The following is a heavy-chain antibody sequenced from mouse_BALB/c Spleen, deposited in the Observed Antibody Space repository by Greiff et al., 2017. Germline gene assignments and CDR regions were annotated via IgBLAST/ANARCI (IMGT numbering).Heavy chain of an antibody. CDR1: GYTFTSYW. CDR2: IYPGSGST. Sequence: LQQPGSELVRPGASVKLSCKASGYTFTSYWMHWVKQRPGQGLEWIGNIYPGSGSTNYDEKFKSKATLTVDTSSSTAYMQLSSLTSEDSAVYYCTRRELTVAMDYWGQGTSVTVSS. J-gene: IGHJ4*01. D-gene: IGHD4-1*01. CDR3: TRRELTVAMDY. V-gene: IGHV1S22*01.